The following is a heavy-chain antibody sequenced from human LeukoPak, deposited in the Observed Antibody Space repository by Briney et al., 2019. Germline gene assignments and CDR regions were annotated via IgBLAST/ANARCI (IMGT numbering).Heavy chain of an antibody. Sequence: PSETLSLTCTVSGGSISSSSDYWGWIRQPPGKGLEWIGSIYYSGTTYYHPSLKSRLTISVDTSKNQFSLKLSSVTAADTAVYYCARLSGYDWESSYDYWGQGTLVTVSS. J-gene: IGHJ4*02. CDR3: ARLSGYDWESSYDY. CDR1: GGSISSSSDY. V-gene: IGHV4-39*07. D-gene: IGHD5-12*01. CDR2: IYYSGTT.